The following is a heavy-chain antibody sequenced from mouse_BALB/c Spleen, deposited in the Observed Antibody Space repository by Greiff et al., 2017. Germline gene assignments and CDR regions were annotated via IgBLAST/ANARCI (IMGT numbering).Heavy chain of an antibody. D-gene: IGHD2-2*01. CDR1: GFSLTSYD. CDR2: IWTGGGT. CDR3: VRDGGYLYYYAMDY. Sequence: QVQLKESGPGLVAPSQSLSITCTVSGFSLTSYDISWIRQPPGKGLEWLGVIWTGGGTNYNSAFMSRLSISKDNSKSQVFLKMNSLQTDDTAIYYCVRDGGYLYYYAMDYWGQGTSVTVSS. J-gene: IGHJ4*01. V-gene: IGHV2-9-2*01.